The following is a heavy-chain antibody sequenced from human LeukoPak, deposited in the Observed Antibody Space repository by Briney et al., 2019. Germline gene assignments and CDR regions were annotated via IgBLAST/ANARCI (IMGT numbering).Heavy chain of an antibody. D-gene: IGHD3-9*01. J-gene: IGHJ4*02. V-gene: IGHV4-39*01. CDR3: ARLGRYFDRAPQGPEYYFDY. CDR2: IYYSGST. Sequence: KPSETLSLTCTVSGGSISSSSYYWGWIRQPPGKGLEWIGSIYYSGSTYYNPSLKSRVTISVDTSKNQFSLKLSSVTAAGTAVYYCARLGRYFDRAPQGPEYYFDYWGQGTLVTVSS. CDR1: GGSISSSSYY.